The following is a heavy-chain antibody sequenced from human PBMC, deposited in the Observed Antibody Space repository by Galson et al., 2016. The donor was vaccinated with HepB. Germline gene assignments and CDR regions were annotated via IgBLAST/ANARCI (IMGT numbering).Heavy chain of an antibody. D-gene: IGHD4-23*01. Sequence: SLRLSCAVSGFTFDNHAMSWVRQAPGKGLEWVSGVSGSGGSTYYADSVKGRFTISRDNSKNVLYVHMSSLRAEDTAVYYCARDNRSAKLPYYYDYWGQGTLITVSS. J-gene: IGHJ4*01. V-gene: IGHV3-23*01. CDR1: GFTFDNHA. CDR3: ARDNRSAKLPYYYDY. CDR2: VSGSGGST.